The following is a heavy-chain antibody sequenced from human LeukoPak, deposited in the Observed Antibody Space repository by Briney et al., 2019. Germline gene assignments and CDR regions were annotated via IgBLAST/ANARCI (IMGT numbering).Heavy chain of an antibody. CDR2: IWYDGSNK. Sequence: GRSLRLSCAASGFTFSSYGMHWVRQALGKGLEWVAVIWYDGSNKYYADSVKGRFTISRDNSKNTLYLQMNSLRAEDTAVYYCARDQALGSAYCGGDCYYPGMDVWGQGTTVTVSS. D-gene: IGHD2-21*01. V-gene: IGHV3-33*01. CDR3: ARDQALGSAYCGGDCYYPGMDV. J-gene: IGHJ6*02. CDR1: GFTFSSYG.